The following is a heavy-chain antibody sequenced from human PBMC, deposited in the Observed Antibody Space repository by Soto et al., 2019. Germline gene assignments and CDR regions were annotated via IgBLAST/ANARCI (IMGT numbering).Heavy chain of an antibody. J-gene: IGHJ4*02. CDR2: MSGSGGST. CDR1: GFTFSSYA. V-gene: IGHV3-23*01. Sequence: EVQLLESGGGLVQPGGSLRLSCAASGFTFSSYAMSWVRQAPGKGLEWVSAMSGSGGSTYSADSVKGRFTISRDNSKNTLHLQMNSLRAEDTAVYYCANAPGIVVPTRGQGNLVTVSS. D-gene: IGHD3-22*01. CDR3: ANAPGIVVPT.